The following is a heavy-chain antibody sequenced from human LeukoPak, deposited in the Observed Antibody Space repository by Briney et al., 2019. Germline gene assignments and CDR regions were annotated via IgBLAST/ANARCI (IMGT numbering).Heavy chain of an antibody. CDR3: AKGYSEYTSSWFDY. CDR1: GFTFSRIG. CDR2: ISGSGGRDST. V-gene: IGHV3-23*01. D-gene: IGHD6-13*01. J-gene: IGHJ4*02. Sequence: PGGSLRLSCAASGFTFSRIGMSWVRQPQGKGLGWVSGISGSGGRDSTYYADSVKGRLTISRDKSKNTVYLEMNSLRAEETAVYYCAKGYSEYTSSWFDYWGQGTLVTVSS.